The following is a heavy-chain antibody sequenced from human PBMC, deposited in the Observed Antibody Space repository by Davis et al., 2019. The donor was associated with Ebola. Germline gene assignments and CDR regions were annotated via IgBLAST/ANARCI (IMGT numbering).Heavy chain of an antibody. J-gene: IGHJ3*02. CDR2: IYYSGST. D-gene: IGHD3-9*01. CDR1: GGSISSYY. CDR3: ARHQLRYFDWLLSAFDI. Sequence: PSETLSLTCTVSGGSISSYYWSWIRQPPGKGLEWIGYIYYSGSTNYNPSLKSRVTISVDTSKNQFSLKLRSVTAADTAVYYCARHQLRYFDWLLSAFDIWGQGTMVTVSS. V-gene: IGHV4-59*08.